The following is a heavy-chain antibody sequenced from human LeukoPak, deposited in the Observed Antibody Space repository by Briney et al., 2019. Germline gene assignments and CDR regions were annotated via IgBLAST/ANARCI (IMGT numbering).Heavy chain of an antibody. D-gene: IGHD3-9*01. V-gene: IGHV3-48*03. Sequence: QPGGSLRLSCAASGFTFSSYEMNWVRQAPGKGLEWVSYISSSGSTIYYADSVKGRFTISRDNAKNSLYLQMNSLRAEDTAVYYCARALYDILTGYYDYWGQGTLVTVSS. J-gene: IGHJ4*02. CDR1: GFTFSSYE. CDR3: ARALYDILTGYYDY. CDR2: ISSSGSTI.